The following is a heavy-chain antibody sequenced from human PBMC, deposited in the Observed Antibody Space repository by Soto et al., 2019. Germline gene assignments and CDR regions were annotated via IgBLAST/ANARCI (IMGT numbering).Heavy chain of an antibody. V-gene: IGHV3-9*01. Sequence: EVQLVESGGGLVQPGRSLRLSCAASGFTFDDYAMHWVRQAPGKGLEWVSGISWNSGSIGYADSVKGRFTISRDNAKNSLYLQMNSLRAEDTALYYCAKVMWWSPPKDYGMDVWGQGTTVTVSS. CDR3: AKVMWWSPPKDYGMDV. D-gene: IGHD2-21*01. CDR1: GFTFDDYA. CDR2: ISWNSGSI. J-gene: IGHJ6*02.